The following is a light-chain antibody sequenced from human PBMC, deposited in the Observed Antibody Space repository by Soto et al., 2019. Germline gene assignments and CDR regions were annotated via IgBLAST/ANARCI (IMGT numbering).Light chain of an antibody. CDR1: NSNIGSNT. CDR3: AAWDDSLDGHVV. V-gene: IGLV1-44*01. Sequence: QSVLTQPPSASGTPGQKVTISCSGSNSNIGSNTVSWFQQLPGRAPKLLLYNNIYRLPGVPDRFSGSKSGTSVSLAISGLQSEDEADYYCAAWDDSLDGHVVFGGGTKLTVL. CDR2: NNI. J-gene: IGLJ2*01.